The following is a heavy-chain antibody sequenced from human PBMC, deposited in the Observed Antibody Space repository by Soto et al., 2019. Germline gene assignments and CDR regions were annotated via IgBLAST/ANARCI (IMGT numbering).Heavy chain of an antibody. CDR3: AREGSTYGSTFDY. J-gene: IGHJ4*02. CDR1: GYTFTSYG. Sequence: EASVKVSCKASGYTFTSYGISWVRQAPGQGLEWMGWISAYNGNTNYAQKFQGRVTITTDTSASTAYMELSSLRSEDTAVYYCAREGSTYGSTFDYWGQGTLVTVSS. V-gene: IGHV1-18*01. CDR2: ISAYNGNT. D-gene: IGHD3-10*01.